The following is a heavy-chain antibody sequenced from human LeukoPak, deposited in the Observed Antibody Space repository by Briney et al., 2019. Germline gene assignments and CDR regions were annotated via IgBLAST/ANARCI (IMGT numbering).Heavy chain of an antibody. Sequence: GGSLRLSCEASGLTFKAYWMSWVRQAPGTGLEWVANIQQDGSERKYVDSVKGRFTISRDNARNSLYLEMNSLRAEDTAVYYCARLRYTYGKNFDYWGQGTLVTVSS. V-gene: IGHV3-7*01. CDR1: GLTFKAYW. CDR3: ARLRYTYGKNFDY. D-gene: IGHD5-18*01. J-gene: IGHJ4*02. CDR2: IQQDGSER.